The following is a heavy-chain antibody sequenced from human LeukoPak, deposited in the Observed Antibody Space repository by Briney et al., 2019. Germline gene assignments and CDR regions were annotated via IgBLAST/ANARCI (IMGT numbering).Heavy chain of an antibody. J-gene: IGHJ1*01. CDR2: LYVDDST. CDR3: AFNDGWTGYFRH. V-gene: IGHV3-53*01. D-gene: IGHD5-24*01. Sequence: GGSLRLSCAASGFSVNNNYMSWVRQAPGRGLECVSSLYVDDSTYYAVSVRGRFTISRDSSKNTLCLQINSLRAEDTAVYYFAFNDGWTGYFRHWGQGTLVTVSS. CDR1: GFSVNNNY.